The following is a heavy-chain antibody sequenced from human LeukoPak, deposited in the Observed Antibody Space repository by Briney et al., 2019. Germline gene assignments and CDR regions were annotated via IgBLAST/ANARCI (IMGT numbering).Heavy chain of an antibody. J-gene: IGHJ6*02. CDR1: GFTFSSYA. Sequence: GGSLRLSCAASGFTFSSYAMSWVRQAPGKGLEWVSAISGSGGSTYYADSVKGRFTISRDNSKNTLYLQMNSLRAEDTAVYYCGKPLGDFGYYYYGMDVWGQGTTVTVSS. CDR3: GKPLGDFGYYYYGMDV. V-gene: IGHV3-23*01. D-gene: IGHD3-10*01. CDR2: ISGSGGST.